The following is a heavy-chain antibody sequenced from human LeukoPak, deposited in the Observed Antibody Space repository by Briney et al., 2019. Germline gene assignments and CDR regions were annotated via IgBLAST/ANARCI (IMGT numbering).Heavy chain of an antibody. V-gene: IGHV3-13*01. Sequence: PGGSLRLSCAASGFTLSSYDMHWVRQATGKRLEWVSSIGTAGDTYYSGFMKGRFTISRENAKNSLYLQMNSLRAGDTAVYFCARVLGSGTYGMDVWGQGTTVTVSS. D-gene: IGHD3-10*01. CDR1: GFTLSSYD. CDR3: ARVLGSGTYGMDV. CDR2: IGTAGDT. J-gene: IGHJ6*02.